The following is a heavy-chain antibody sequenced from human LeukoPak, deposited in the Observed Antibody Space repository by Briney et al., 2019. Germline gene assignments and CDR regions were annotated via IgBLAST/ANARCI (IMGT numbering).Heavy chain of an antibody. D-gene: IGHD2-15*01. CDR3: ARSQGYCSGGSCLQGDWFDP. V-gene: IGHV5-51*01. Sequence: GESLKISCKGSGYSFTSYWIGWVRQMPGKGLEWMGIIYPGDSDTRYSPSFQGQVTISADKSIRTAYLQWGSLKASDTAMYYCARSQGYCSGGSCLQGDWFDPWGQGTLVTVSS. CDR2: IYPGDSDT. J-gene: IGHJ5*02. CDR1: GYSFTSYW.